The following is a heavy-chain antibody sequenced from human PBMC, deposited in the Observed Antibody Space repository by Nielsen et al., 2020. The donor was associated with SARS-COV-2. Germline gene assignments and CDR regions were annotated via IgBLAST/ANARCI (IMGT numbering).Heavy chain of an antibody. CDR2: IYPGDSDT. CDR1: GFTFTNHW. V-gene: IGHV5-51*01. D-gene: IGHD6-13*01. Sequence: GESLKISCQGSGFTFTNHWIGWVRQMPGGGLESMGIIYPGDSDTRYSPSFQCQVIISFDKSITTAYLQWNSLQASDSAMYYCARLQSSTGGGMDVWGQGTAVTVSS. CDR3: ARLQSSTGGGMDV. J-gene: IGHJ6*02.